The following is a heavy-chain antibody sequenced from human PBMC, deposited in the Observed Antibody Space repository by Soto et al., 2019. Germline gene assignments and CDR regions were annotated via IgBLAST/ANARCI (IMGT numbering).Heavy chain of an antibody. CDR1: GFTFDDYT. D-gene: IGHD6-13*01. J-gene: IGHJ4*02. CDR2: ISWDGGST. CDR3: AKDSTPSSSCFDY. V-gene: IGHV3-43*01. Sequence: EVQLVESGGVVVQPGGSLRLSCAASGFTFDDYTMHWVRQAPGKGLEWVSLISWDGGSTYYADSVKGRFTISRDNSKNSLYLQMNSLRTEDTALYYCAKDSTPSSSCFDYWGQGTLVTVSS.